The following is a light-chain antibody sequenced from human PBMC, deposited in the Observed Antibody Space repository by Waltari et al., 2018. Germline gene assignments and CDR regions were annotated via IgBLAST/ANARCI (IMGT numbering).Light chain of an antibody. CDR2: DAS. CDR3: QQRSNWTPHT. J-gene: IGKJ2*01. CDR1: HSVGTY. Sequence: EIVLTQSPATLSLSPGETATLSCRASHSVGTYLAWYQQKPGQAPRLLIYDASNRATGIPARFRGSGSGTDFTLTISNLEAEDFAVYYCQQRSNWTPHTFGQGARLEIK. V-gene: IGKV3-11*01.